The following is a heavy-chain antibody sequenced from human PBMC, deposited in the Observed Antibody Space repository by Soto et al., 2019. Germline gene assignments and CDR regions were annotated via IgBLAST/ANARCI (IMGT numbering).Heavy chain of an antibody. CDR2: ISSSSSYI. D-gene: IGHD3-22*01. CDR1: GFTFSSYS. Sequence: PGGSLRLSCAASGFTFSSYSMNWVRQAPGKGLEWVSSISSSSSYIYYADSVKGRFTVSRDNAKNSLYLQMNSLRAEDTAVYYCARDPSYYDSSGYLNWGQGTLVTVSS. V-gene: IGHV3-21*01. CDR3: ARDPSYYDSSGYLN. J-gene: IGHJ4*02.